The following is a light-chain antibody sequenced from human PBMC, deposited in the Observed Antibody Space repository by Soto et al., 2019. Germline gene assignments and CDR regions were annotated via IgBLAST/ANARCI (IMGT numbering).Light chain of an antibody. CDR2: DVS. CDR1: SSDVGSYNY. J-gene: IGLJ3*02. CDR3: RSYTRISTWV. Sequence: QSALTQPASVSGSPGQSITISCTGTSSDVGSYNYISWYQQHPGKAPKLMIYDVSHRPSGVSNRFSGSKSGNTASLTISGIQAEDEADYYCRSYTRISTWVFGGWTKLTVL. V-gene: IGLV2-14*01.